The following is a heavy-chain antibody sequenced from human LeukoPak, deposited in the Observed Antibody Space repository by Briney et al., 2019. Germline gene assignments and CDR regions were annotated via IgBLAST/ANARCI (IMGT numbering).Heavy chain of an antibody. Sequence: GASVKVSCKASGYTFTGYYMYWVRQAPGQGLEWMGWINPNSGGTNYAQKFQGRVTMTRDTSISTAYMELSRLRSDDTAVYYCARYGDIVVVPAAVDFDYWGQGTLVTVSS. CDR2: INPNSGGT. CDR3: ARYGDIVVVPAAVDFDY. V-gene: IGHV1-2*02. CDR1: GYTFTGYY. J-gene: IGHJ4*02. D-gene: IGHD2-2*01.